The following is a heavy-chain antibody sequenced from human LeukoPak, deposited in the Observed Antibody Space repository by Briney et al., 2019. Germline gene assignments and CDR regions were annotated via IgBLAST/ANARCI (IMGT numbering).Heavy chain of an antibody. CDR2: IMKDGGHK. Sequence: GGSLRLSCAASGFTFSSYGMGWVRQAPGKGLEWVANIMKDGGHKNYVDSVKGRFTISRDNAKNSLFLQMNSLRVEDTAVYYCARDLDYFVMDSWGQGTLVTVSS. J-gene: IGHJ4*02. CDR1: GFTFSSYG. CDR3: ARDLDYFVMDS. V-gene: IGHV3-7*01. D-gene: IGHD3-10*01.